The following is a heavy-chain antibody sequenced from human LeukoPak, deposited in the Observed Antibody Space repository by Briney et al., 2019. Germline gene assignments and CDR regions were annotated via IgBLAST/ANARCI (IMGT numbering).Heavy chain of an antibody. CDR1: GFTFSSYS. CDR3: ARPYCSGGSCRLADGFGA. CDR2: ISSSRSYI. V-gene: IGHV3-21*01. J-gene: IGHJ5*02. D-gene: IGHD2-15*01. Sequence: GGSLRLSCAASGFTFSSYSMNWVHQAPGKGLEWLSSISSSRSYIYYADSVKGRFTISRDNAKNSLYLQMNSLRAEDTALYYCARPYCSGGSCRLADGFGAWGQGTLVTVSS.